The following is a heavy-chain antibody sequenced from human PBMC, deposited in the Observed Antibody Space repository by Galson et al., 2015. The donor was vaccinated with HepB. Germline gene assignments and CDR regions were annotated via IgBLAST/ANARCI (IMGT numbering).Heavy chain of an antibody. CDR3: TTNSHCSGGSCYPGVFYYGMDV. CDR1: GFTFSNAW. V-gene: IGHV3-15*01. D-gene: IGHD2-15*01. CDR2: IKSKTDGGTT. J-gene: IGHJ6*02. Sequence: SLRLSCAASGFTFSNAWMSWARQAPGKGLEWVGRIKSKTDGGTTDYAAPVKGRFTISRDDSKNTLYLQMNSLKTEDTAVYYCTTNSHCSGGSCYPGVFYYGMDVWGQGTTVTVSS.